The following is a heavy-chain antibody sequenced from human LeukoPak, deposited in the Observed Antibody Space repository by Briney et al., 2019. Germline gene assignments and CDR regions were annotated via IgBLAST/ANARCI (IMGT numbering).Heavy chain of an antibody. V-gene: IGHV3-7*01. D-gene: IGHD4-11*01. Sequence: PGGSLRLSCAASGFTFNTYWMIWVRQAQGKGREWGPKKNKEESVSYILDSLRGGFTFSRDNAKNSQYLKMTSLRPEATAVYYWARKGLPDYWGQGTLVTVSS. CDR2: KNKEESVS. CDR3: ARKGLPDY. CDR1: GFTFNTYW. J-gene: IGHJ4*02.